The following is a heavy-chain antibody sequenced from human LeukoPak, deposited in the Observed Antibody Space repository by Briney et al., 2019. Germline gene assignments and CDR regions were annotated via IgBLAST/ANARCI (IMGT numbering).Heavy chain of an antibody. D-gene: IGHD5-24*01. CDR1: GFTFSSYW. CDR3: SRDLRGRDDY. V-gene: IGHV3-74*01. J-gene: IGHJ4*02. CDR2: INTGGSTT. Sequence: GRSLRLSCAASGFTFSSYWMHWVRQAPGKGLVWVSRINTGGSTTDYADSVKGRFTISRDNAKNTLYLQMNSLRAEDTAVYYCSRDLRGRDDYCGQGILVIVSS.